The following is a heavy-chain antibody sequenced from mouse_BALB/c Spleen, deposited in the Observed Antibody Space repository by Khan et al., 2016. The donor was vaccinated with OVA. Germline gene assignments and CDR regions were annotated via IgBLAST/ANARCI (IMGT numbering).Heavy chain of an antibody. CDR3: AKGVWSYYLALDY. CDR1: GFSLTDYG. V-gene: IGHV2-6-5*01. Sequence: QVQLKQSGPGLVAPSQSLSITCTVSGFSLTDYGVSWIRQPPGKGLEWLGVIWGGGSTYYNSALKSRLSISKDNSKSQVFLKMSSLQTDDTAMYSGAKGVWSYYLALDYGGQGTSVTVSS. CDR2: IWGGGST. J-gene: IGHJ4*01.